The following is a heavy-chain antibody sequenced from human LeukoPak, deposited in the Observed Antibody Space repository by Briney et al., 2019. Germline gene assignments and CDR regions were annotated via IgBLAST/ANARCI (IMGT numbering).Heavy chain of an antibody. Sequence: PSETLSLTCTVSGGSISSYHWSWIRQPPGKGLEWIEYIYYSGSTNYNPSLKSRVTISVDTSKNQFSLKLSSVTAADTAVYYCARSWYFYGDKGGFDYWGQGTLVTVSS. J-gene: IGHJ4*02. D-gene: IGHD4-17*01. CDR3: ARSWYFYGDKGGFDY. V-gene: IGHV4-59*08. CDR1: GGSISSYH. CDR2: IYYSGST.